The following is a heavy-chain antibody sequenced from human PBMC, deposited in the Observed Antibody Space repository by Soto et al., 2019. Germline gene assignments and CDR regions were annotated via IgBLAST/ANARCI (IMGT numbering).Heavy chain of an antibody. CDR1: GFTFGDYA. J-gene: IGHJ4*02. V-gene: IGHV3-49*05. CDR2: IRSKAHGGTT. D-gene: IGHD3-3*01. CDR3: TREVTYYDFWSGYDY. Sequence: EVQLVESGGGLVKPGRSLRLSCTASGFTFGDYAMSWFRQAPGKGLEWVGFIRSKAHGGTTEYAASVKGRFTISRDDSKSIAYLQMNSLKTEDTAVYYCTREVTYYDFWSGYDYWGQGTLVTVSS.